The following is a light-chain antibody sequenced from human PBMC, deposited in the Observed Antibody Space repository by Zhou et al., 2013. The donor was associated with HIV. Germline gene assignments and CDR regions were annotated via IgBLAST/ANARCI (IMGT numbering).Light chain of an antibody. CDR1: QSVSSSY. CDR2: GAS. CDR3: QQYGSSPWT. J-gene: IGKJ1*01. Sequence: EIALTQSPDTLSLSPGERATLSCRASQSVSSSYLAWYQQKPGQAPRLLIYGASSRATGIPDRFSGSGSGTDFTLTISRLEPEDFAVYYCQQYGSSPWTFGQGTKVEIK. V-gene: IGKV3-20*01.